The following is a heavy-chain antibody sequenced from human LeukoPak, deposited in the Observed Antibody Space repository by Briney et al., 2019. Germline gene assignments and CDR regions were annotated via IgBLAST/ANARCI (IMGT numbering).Heavy chain of an antibody. CDR3: ARENFYYYDSSGYWYFDY. D-gene: IGHD3-22*01. J-gene: IGHJ4*02. CDR1: GGSISSYY. V-gene: IGHV4-4*07. CDR2: IYTSGST. Sequence: SETLSLTCTVSGGSISSYYWIWIRQPAGKGLEWIGRIYTSGSTNYNPSLKSRVTMSVDTSKNQFSLKLSSVTAADTAVYYCARENFYYYDSSGYWYFDYWGQGTLVTVSS.